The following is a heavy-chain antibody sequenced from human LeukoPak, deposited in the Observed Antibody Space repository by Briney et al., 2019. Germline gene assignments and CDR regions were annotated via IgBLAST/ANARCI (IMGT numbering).Heavy chain of an antibody. D-gene: IGHD3-22*01. CDR2: ISAYNGNT. Sequence: GASVKVSCKASGCTFTSYGISWVRQAPGQGLEWMGWISAYNGNTNYAQKLQGRVTMTTDTSTSTAYMELRSLRSDDTAVYYCARVDYYDSSGYTFDYWGQGTLVTVSS. CDR3: ARVDYYDSSGYTFDY. V-gene: IGHV1-18*01. CDR1: GCTFTSYG. J-gene: IGHJ4*02.